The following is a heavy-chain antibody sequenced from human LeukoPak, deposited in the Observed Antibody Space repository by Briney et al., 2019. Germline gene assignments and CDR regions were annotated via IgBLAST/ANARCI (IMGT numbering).Heavy chain of an antibody. CDR1: GYTFTNND. D-gene: IGHD2-2*01. V-gene: IGHV1-8*01. J-gene: IGHJ4*02. CDR3: ARRSHQLQSDY. CDR2: MHPNSDDT. Sequence: ASVKVSCKASGYTFTNNDIHWVRQATGQGLEWMGWMHPNSDDTGYAQKFQGRVTMTRDTSTSTIYVELSSLRSEDTAVYYCARRSHQLQSDYWGQGTLVTVSS.